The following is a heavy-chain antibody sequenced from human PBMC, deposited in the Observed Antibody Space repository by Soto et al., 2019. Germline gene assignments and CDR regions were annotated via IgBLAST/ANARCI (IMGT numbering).Heavy chain of an antibody. J-gene: IGHJ4*02. Sequence: SETLSLTCTVSGGSISSGDYYGGWIRQPPGRGLEWIGSVYYSGSTHDNPSLQSRVSIAVDTSRNQFSLNLISVTAADTAVYFCARQPRGPGYGERGLYFDHWGQGTLVTVSS. CDR1: GGSISSGDYY. V-gene: IGHV4-39*01. D-gene: IGHD3-16*01. CDR2: VYYSGST. CDR3: ARQPRGPGYGERGLYFDH.